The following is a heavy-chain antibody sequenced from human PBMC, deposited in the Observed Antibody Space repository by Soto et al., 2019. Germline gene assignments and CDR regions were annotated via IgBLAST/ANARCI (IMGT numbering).Heavy chain of an antibody. V-gene: IGHV4-31*03. CDR3: ARAYCSSNSCYTDAFDI. Sequence: QVQLQESGPGLVKPSQTLSLTCTVSGGSISSGGYYWSWIRQHPGKALEWIGYIYYSGSTYYNPTLKSRVTISVDTSKNQFALKLSSVTAADTAGYYCARAYCSSNSCYTDAFDIWGQGTIVTVSS. J-gene: IGHJ3*02. CDR1: GGSISSGGYY. D-gene: IGHD2-2*02. CDR2: IYYSGST.